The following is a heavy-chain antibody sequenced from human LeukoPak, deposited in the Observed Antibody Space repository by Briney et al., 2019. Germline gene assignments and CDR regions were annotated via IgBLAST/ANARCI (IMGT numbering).Heavy chain of an antibody. CDR2: IYASGTT. J-gene: IGHJ5*02. CDR3: AREDGGGWFDP. CDR1: GGSISSRSYY. Sequence: PSETLSLTCTVSGGSISSRSYYWSWIRQPAGKGLEWIGRIYASGTTNYNPSLTSRVTISVDTSKNQFSLKLSSVTAADTAVYYCAREDGGGWFDPWGQGTLVTVSS. V-gene: IGHV4-61*02. D-gene: IGHD3-3*01.